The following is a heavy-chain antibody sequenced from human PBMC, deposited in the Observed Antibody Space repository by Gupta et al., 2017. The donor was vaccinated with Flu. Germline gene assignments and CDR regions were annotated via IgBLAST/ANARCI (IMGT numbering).Heavy chain of an antibody. CDR3: ARDVGSGDYDS. V-gene: IGHV3-7*01. D-gene: IGHD4-17*01. J-gene: IGHJ5*01. Sequence: EVQLVESGGGLVQPGGSLRPSCGASGFTLSDFWMGWVRQAPGKGPELVANINRDGSVINYMDFVRGRFTISRDNAKNAVYFQMNSLRVDDTAVDYCARDVGSGDYDSWGQGTLVTVSS. CDR1: GFTLSDFW. CDR2: INRDGSVI.